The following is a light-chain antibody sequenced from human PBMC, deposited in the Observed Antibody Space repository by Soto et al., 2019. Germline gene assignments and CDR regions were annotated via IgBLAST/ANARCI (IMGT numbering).Light chain of an antibody. J-gene: IGKJ2*01. CDR1: QSISRY. CDR2: AAS. CDR3: QKSYSTLL. V-gene: IGKV1-39*01. Sequence: DIQMTQSPSSLSASVGDRVTITCRASQSISRYLNWYQQKPGKAPKLLIYAASSLQSGVPSRFSGSGSGTDFTLTISSLQPEDFATYYCQKSYSTLLFGQGTKLEIK.